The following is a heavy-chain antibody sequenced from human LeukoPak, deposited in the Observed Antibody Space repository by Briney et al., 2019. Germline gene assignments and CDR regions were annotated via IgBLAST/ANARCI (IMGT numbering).Heavy chain of an antibody. CDR2: IIPIFGTA. D-gene: IGHD2-15*01. CDR3: ARESAYCSGGSCYSYYYMDV. J-gene: IGHJ6*03. CDR1: GGTFSSYA. V-gene: IGHV1-69*05. Sequence: SVKVSCKASGGTFSSYAISWVRQAPGHGLEWMGGIIPIFGTANYPQKFQGRVTITTDESTSTAYIELSSLRSEDTAVYYSARESAYCSGGSCYSYYYMDVWGKGTTVTVSS.